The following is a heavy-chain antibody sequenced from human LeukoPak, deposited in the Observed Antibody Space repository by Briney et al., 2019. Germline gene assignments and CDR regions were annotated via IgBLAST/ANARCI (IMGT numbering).Heavy chain of an antibody. CDR1: GFTFSNYW. CDR2: IKRDGSDI. D-gene: IGHD3-16*01. V-gene: IGHV3-7*01. Sequence: PGGSLRLSCAASGFTFSNYWMHWVRQAPGKGLEWVAYIKRDGSDIYYVDSVKGRFIISRDNAKNSLYLQMNSLRAEDTAVYYCARDPDYRGSQPHGYFDYWGQGTLVTVSS. CDR3: ARDPDYRGSQPHGYFDY. J-gene: IGHJ4*02.